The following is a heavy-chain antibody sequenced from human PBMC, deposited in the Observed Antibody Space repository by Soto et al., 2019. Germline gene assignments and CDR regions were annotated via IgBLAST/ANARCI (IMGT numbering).Heavy chain of an antibody. V-gene: IGHV1-69*13. Sequence: GASVKVSCKASGGTFRSHAISWVRQAPGQGLDWMGGIIPIFRTTNYAQKFQGRITITADESTSTAYMELSSLRSEDTAVYYCARDQDVSNYHGMDVWGQGTTVTVSS. D-gene: IGHD3-22*01. CDR2: IIPIFRTT. J-gene: IGHJ6*02. CDR3: ARDQDVSNYHGMDV. CDR1: GGTFRSHA.